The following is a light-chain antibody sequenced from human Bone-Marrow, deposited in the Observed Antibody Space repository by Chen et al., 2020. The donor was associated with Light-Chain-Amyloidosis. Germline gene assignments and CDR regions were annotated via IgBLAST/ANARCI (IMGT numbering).Light chain of an antibody. CDR1: NIGSTS. Sequence: SYVLTQPSSVSVAPGQTATIYCGGNNIGSTSVHWYQQTPGQAPLLVVYGDSDRPSGIPERLSGSNSGNTATLTISRVEAGDEADYYCQVWDRSSDRPVFGGGTKLTVL. V-gene: IGLV3-21*02. CDR3: QVWDRSSDRPV. CDR2: GDS. J-gene: IGLJ3*02.